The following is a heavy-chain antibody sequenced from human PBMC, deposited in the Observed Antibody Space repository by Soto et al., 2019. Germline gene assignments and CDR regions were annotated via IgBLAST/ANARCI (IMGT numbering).Heavy chain of an antibody. CDR2: IFSNDEK. Sequence: QVTLKESGPVLAKPTETLTLTCTVSGFSLSNARMGVSWIRQPPGKALEWLAHIFSNDEKSYNTSLKSRLTISEDTSKSQVVLTMTNMDPVDTATYYCARYILASPYGMDVWGQGTTVTVSS. D-gene: IGHD5-12*01. V-gene: IGHV2-26*01. CDR1: GFSLSNARMG. J-gene: IGHJ6*02. CDR3: ARYILASPYGMDV.